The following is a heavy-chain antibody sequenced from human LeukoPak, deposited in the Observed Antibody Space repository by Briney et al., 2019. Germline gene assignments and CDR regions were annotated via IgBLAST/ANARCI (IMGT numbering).Heavy chain of an antibody. D-gene: IGHD3-10*01. CDR3: ARTYYYGPGENWFDP. Sequence: ASVKVSCKASGYTFTSYGISWVRQAPGQGLEWMGWISAYNGNTNYAQKLQGRVTMTTDTSTSTAYMELRSLRSDDTAVYYCARTYYYGPGENWFDPWGQGTLVTVSS. CDR1: GYTFTSYG. CDR2: ISAYNGNT. J-gene: IGHJ5*02. V-gene: IGHV1-18*01.